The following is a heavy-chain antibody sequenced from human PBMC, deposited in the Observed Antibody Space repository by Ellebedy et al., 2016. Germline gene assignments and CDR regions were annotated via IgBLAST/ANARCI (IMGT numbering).Heavy chain of an antibody. Sequence: GGSLRLXXAASGFTFSSYSMNWVRQAPGKGLEWVSYISSSSSTIYYADSVKGRFTISRDNAKNSLYLQMNSLRDEDTAVYYCARGHSNYVGYYGMDVWGQGTTVTVSS. CDR1: GFTFSSYS. CDR3: ARGHSNYVGYYGMDV. V-gene: IGHV3-48*02. J-gene: IGHJ6*02. CDR2: ISSSSSTI. D-gene: IGHD4-11*01.